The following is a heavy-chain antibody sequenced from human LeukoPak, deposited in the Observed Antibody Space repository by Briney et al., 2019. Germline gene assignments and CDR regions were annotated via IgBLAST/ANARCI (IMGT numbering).Heavy chain of an antibody. CDR2: IYYSETT. CDR3: ARGVYIAAAQYAY. D-gene: IGHD6-13*01. Sequence: SETLSLTCTVSGGSISSYYWSWIRQPPGKGLEWIGYIYYSETTNYNPSLKSRVTISVDTSKNQFSLKLSSVTAADTAVYYCARGVYIAAAQYAYWGQGTLVTVSS. V-gene: IGHV4-59*01. CDR1: GGSISSYY. J-gene: IGHJ4*02.